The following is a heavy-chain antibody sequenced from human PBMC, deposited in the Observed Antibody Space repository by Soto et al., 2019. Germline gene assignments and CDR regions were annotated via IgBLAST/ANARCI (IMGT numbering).Heavy chain of an antibody. Sequence: SETLSLTCSVSGGSISSYYWSWIRQPPGKGLECIGYIYYSGSTNYNPSLKSRATISVDTSKNQFSLNLSSVTAADTAVYYCARILRGGNTGFAFDIWGQGTMVTVSS. V-gene: IGHV4-59*01. CDR1: GGSISSYY. D-gene: IGHD2-15*01. CDR3: ARILRGGNTGFAFDI. CDR2: IYYSGST. J-gene: IGHJ3*02.